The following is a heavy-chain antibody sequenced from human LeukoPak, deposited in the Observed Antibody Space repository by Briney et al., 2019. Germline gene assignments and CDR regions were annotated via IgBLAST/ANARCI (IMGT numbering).Heavy chain of an antibody. CDR3: ARATTKIAARLALDWFDP. CDR1: GGSFSSYY. V-gene: IGHV4-34*01. D-gene: IGHD6-6*01. CDR2: INHSGST. Sequence: SETLSLTCAVYGGSFSSYYWSWIRQPPGKGLEWIGEINHSGSTNYNPSLKSRVTISVDTSKNQFSLKLSSVTAADTAVYYCARATTKIAARLALDWFDPWGQGTLVTVSS. J-gene: IGHJ5*02.